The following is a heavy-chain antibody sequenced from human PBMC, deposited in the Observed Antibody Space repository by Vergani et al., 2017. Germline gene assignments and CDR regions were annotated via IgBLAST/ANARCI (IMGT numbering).Heavy chain of an antibody. Sequence: QVQLVETGGGVVQPGGSLRLYCATSGFSFNTYGAHWVRQAPGKGLEWVAFIGYDGRIKYNVDSVKGRFTISRDTSKKTLSLQMRSLRADDTAVYYCAKDPRLKEDYYYYYMDVWGKGTTVTVSS. CDR2: IGYDGRIK. CDR1: GFSFNTYG. J-gene: IGHJ6*03. CDR3: AKDPRLKEDYYYYYMDV. V-gene: IGHV3-30*02.